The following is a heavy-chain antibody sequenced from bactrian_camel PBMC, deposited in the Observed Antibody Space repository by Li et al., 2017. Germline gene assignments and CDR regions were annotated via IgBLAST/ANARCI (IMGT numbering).Heavy chain of an antibody. CDR2: IIGSGSIT. CDR1: GFSFDDPD. D-gene: IGHD1*01. J-gene: IGHJ4*01. Sequence: VQLVESGGGSAQVGGSLTFSCTASGFSFDDPDLAFYRQAPGKGLEWVSAIIGSGSITYTSNSVKGRFTISRDNAKNTLYLQLNSLKTEDTAMYYCTKDYVEGLGIDYWGQGTQVTVS. CDR3: TKDYVEGLGIDY. V-gene: IGHV3-1*01.